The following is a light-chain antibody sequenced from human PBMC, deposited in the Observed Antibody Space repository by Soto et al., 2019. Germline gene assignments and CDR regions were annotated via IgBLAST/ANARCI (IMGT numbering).Light chain of an antibody. CDR3: QQYNSYSFT. CDR1: QSISSW. J-gene: IGKJ3*01. V-gene: IGKV1-5*03. CDR2: KAS. Sequence: DIQMTQSPSTLSASVGDRVTITCRASQSISSWLAWYQQKPGKAPMLLIYKASSLASGVPSRFSGSGSGTEFTLTISSLQPDDFATYYCQQYNSYSFTFGPGTKVDIK.